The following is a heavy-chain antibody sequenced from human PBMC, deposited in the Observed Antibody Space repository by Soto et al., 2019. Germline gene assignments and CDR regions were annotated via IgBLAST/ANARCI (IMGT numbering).Heavy chain of an antibody. J-gene: IGHJ4*02. D-gene: IGHD3-22*01. Sequence: VQLVQSGAEVKKPGSSVKVSCKASGGTFSSYAISWVRQAPGQGLEWMGGIIPIFGTANYAQKFQGRVTITADESTSTAYMALSSLRSEATAVYYCARSATPPSYYDSSGYYGYWGQGTLVTVSS. V-gene: IGHV1-69*12. CDR3: ARSATPPSYYDSSGYYGY. CDR2: IIPIFGTA. CDR1: GGTFSSYA.